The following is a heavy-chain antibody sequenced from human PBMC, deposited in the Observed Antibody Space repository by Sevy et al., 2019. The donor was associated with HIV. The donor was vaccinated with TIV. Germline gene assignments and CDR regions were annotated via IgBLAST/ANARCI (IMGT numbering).Heavy chain of an antibody. V-gene: IGHV3-53*01. CDR2: IYSGGST. J-gene: IGHJ4*02. Sequence: GGSLRLSCAASGFTVSSNYMSWVRQAPGKGLEWVSVIYSGGSTYYADSVKGRFTISRDNSKNTLYLQMNSLRAEDTAVYSCARAPLVVPAAIGYYFDYWGQGTLVTVSS. D-gene: IGHD2-2*01. CDR3: ARAPLVVPAAIGYYFDY. CDR1: GFTVSSNY.